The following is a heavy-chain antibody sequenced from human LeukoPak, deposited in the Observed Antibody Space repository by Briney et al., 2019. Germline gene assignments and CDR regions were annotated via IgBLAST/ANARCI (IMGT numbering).Heavy chain of an antibody. D-gene: IGHD5-24*01. Sequence: PGGSLRLSCAASGFTFSSYWMNWVRQAPGKVLEWVANIKQDGSEKFYVDSVKGRFTISRDNAKNSLYLQMNSLRAEDTAVYYCARGMATDAFDIWGQGTMVTVSS. CDR1: GFTFSSYW. CDR2: IKQDGSEK. CDR3: ARGMATDAFDI. V-gene: IGHV3-7*01. J-gene: IGHJ3*02.